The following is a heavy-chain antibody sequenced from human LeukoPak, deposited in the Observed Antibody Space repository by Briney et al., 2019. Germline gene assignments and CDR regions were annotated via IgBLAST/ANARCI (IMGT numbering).Heavy chain of an antibody. CDR3: ARADYGDGDGGFDP. CDR1: GGPISSGSYY. D-gene: IGHD4-17*01. V-gene: IGHV4-61*02. CDR2: IYTSGST. J-gene: IGHJ5*02. Sequence: SQTLSLTCTVSGGPISSGSYYWSWIRQPAGKGLEWIGRIYTSGSTNYNPSLKSRVTISVDTSKNQFSLKLSSVTAADTAVYYCARADYGDGDGGFDPWGQGTLVTVSS.